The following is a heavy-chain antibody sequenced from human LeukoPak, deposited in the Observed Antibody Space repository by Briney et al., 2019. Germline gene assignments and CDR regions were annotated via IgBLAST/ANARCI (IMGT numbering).Heavy chain of an antibody. CDR3: ARDWRFGAYYGGDCYSEKDAFDI. J-gene: IGHJ3*02. CDR2: ISSSSPTT. D-gene: IGHD2-21*02. Sequence: GGSLRLSCTASGFSFGDNAMTWFRQAPGKGLEWVSYISSSSPTTYYADSVKGRFTISRDNAKNSLYLQMNSLRAEDTAVYYCARDWRFGAYYGGDCYSEKDAFDIWGQGTMVTVSS. CDR1: GFSFGDNA. V-gene: IGHV3-11*04.